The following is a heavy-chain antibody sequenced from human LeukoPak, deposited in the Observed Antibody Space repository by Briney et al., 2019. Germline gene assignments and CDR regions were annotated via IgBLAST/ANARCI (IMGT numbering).Heavy chain of an antibody. CDR3: ARTYYDFWSGHRYYFDY. Sequence: SETLSLTCTVSGGSISSYYWSWIRQPPGKGLEWIGYIYYNGSTNYNPSLKSRVTISVDTSKNQFSLKLSSVTAADTAVYYCARTYYDFWSGHRYYFDYWGQGTLVTVSS. D-gene: IGHD3-3*01. V-gene: IGHV4-59*01. J-gene: IGHJ4*02. CDR1: GGSISSYY. CDR2: IYYNGST.